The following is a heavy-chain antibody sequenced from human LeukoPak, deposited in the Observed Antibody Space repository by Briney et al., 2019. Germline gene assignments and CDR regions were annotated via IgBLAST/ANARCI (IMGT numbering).Heavy chain of an antibody. D-gene: IGHD2-8*02. CDR1: GGSFSGYY. V-gene: IGHV4-34*01. CDR2: INHSGST. J-gene: IGHJ4*02. CDR3: ARDRGTDGFDY. Sequence: SETLSLTCAVYGGSFSGYYWSWIRQPPGKGLEWIGEINHSGSTNYNPSLKSRVTISADTSKNQFSLKLSSVTAADTAVYYCARDRGTDGFDYWGQGTLVTVSS.